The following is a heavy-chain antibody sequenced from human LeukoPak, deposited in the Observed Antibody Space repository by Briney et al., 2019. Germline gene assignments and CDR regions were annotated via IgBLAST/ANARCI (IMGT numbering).Heavy chain of an antibody. CDR1: GGSFSGYY. D-gene: IGHD3-9*01. V-gene: IGHV4-34*01. CDR2: INHSGST. CDR3: ARVRDDILTGYLDY. J-gene: IGHJ4*02. Sequence: SETLSLTCAVYGGSFSGYYWSWIRQSPGKGLEWIGEINHSGSTKYNSSLKSRVTISVDTSKSQFSLKLSSVTAADTAVYYCARVRDDILTGYLDYWGQGTLVTVSS.